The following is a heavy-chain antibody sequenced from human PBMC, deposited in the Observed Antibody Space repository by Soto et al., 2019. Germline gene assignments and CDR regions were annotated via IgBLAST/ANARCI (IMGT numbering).Heavy chain of an antibody. Sequence: GGSLRLSCAASGFTFSSYWMSWVRQAPGKGLEWVANIKQDGSEKYYVDSVKGRFTISRDNAKNSLYLQMNSLRAEDTAVYYCARERVEWLRNNLYYYYYGMDVWGQGTTVTVSS. D-gene: IGHD5-12*01. CDR1: GFTFSSYW. CDR2: IKQDGSEK. CDR3: ARERVEWLRNNLYYYYYGMDV. V-gene: IGHV3-7*05. J-gene: IGHJ6*02.